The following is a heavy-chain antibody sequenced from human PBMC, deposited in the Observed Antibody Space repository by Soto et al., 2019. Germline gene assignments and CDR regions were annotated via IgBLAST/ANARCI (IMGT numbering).Heavy chain of an antibody. J-gene: IGHJ3*02. CDR2: IWYDGSNK. V-gene: IGHV3-33*01. CDR1: GLSLSSYG. D-gene: IGHD3-3*01. CDR3: ARAYPPQYYEFWSGRNVVGAFDI. Sequence: GALRLSWAASGLSLSSYGMHWVRQAPGKGLEWVAVIWYDGSNKYYADSVKGRFTISRDNSKNTLYLQMNSLRAEDTAVYYCARAYPPQYYEFWSGRNVVGAFDIWGQGTMVTVSS.